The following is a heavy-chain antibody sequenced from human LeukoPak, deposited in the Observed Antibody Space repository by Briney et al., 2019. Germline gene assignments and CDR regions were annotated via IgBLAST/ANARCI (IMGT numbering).Heavy chain of an antibody. D-gene: IGHD2-15*01. Sequence: KSSETLSLTCTVSGGSISSSSYHWGWIRQPPGKGLEWIGSIYYSGSTYYNPSLKSRVTISVDTSKNQFSLKLSSVTAADTAVYYCARVYSHNWFDPWGQGTLVTVSS. J-gene: IGHJ5*02. CDR1: GGSISSSSYH. CDR3: ARVYSHNWFDP. V-gene: IGHV4-39*07. CDR2: IYYSGST.